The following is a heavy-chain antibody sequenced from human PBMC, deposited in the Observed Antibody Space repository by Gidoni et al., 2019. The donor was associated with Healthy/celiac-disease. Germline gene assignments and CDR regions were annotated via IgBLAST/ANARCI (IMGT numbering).Heavy chain of an antibody. CDR3: ASSGSSGWYPQDY. D-gene: IGHD6-19*01. Sequence: EVQLVESGGGLVKPGGSLRLSCAASGFPFSSYSMTWVRQAPGKGLEWVSSISSSSSYIYYADSVKGRFTISRDNAKNSLYLQMNSLRAEDTAVYYCASSGSSGWYPQDYWGQGTLVTVSS. V-gene: IGHV3-21*06. CDR2: ISSSSSYI. J-gene: IGHJ4*02. CDR1: GFPFSSYS.